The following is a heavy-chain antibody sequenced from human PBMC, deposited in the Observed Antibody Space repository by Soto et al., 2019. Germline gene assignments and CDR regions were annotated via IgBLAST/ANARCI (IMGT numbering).Heavy chain of an antibody. CDR1: GYTFTDYY. CDR3: AKDQGGYMVSGMDV. Sequence: ASVKVSCKASGYTFTDYYIYWLRQAPGHGLEWMGWINPNSGATNYAHNFQGRATMTRDTSIRAAYMELSRLSSDDTAVYYCAKDQGGYMVSGMDVWGQGTTVTVSS. V-gene: IGHV1-2*02. D-gene: IGHD5-12*01. CDR2: INPNSGAT. J-gene: IGHJ6*02.